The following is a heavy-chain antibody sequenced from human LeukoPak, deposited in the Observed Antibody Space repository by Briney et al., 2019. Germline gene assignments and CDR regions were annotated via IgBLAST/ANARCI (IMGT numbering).Heavy chain of an antibody. Sequence: GGSLRLSCAASGFTFSSYAMSWVRQAPGKGLEWVSTISATGGSIYYADSVRGRLTISRDNAKNSLYLQMNSLRAEDTAVYYCARDPYYYDSSGWGQGAFDIWGQGTMVTVSS. CDR1: GFTFSSYA. CDR3: ARDPYYYDSSGWGQGAFDI. CDR2: ISATGGSI. J-gene: IGHJ3*02. D-gene: IGHD3-22*01. V-gene: IGHV3-23*01.